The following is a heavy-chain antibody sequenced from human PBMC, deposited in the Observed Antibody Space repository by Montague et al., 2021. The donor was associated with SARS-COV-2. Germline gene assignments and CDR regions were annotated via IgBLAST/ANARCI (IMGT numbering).Heavy chain of an antibody. CDR3: ARDRGQTYYDILTGRALSVDFANGMDV. V-gene: IGHV4-61*01. J-gene: IGHJ6*02. Sequence: SETLSLTCTVSGGSVSSGSYYWSWIRQPPGKGLEWIGYIYYSGSTNYNPPLKSRVTISVDTSKNQFSLKLSSVTAADTAVYYCARDRGQTYYDILTGRALSVDFANGMDVWGQGTTVTVSS. D-gene: IGHD3-9*01. CDR1: GGSVSSGSYY. CDR2: IYYSGST.